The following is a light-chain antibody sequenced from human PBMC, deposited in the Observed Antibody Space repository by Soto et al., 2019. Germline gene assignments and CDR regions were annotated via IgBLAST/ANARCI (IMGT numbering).Light chain of an antibody. V-gene: IGLV2-14*03. CDR3: ASYTTSNTPWV. Sequence: QSALTQPASVSESPGQSITISCTGTSSDVGGYKYVSWYQQHPGKAPKLMIYDVSYRPSGVPNRFSGSKSGNTASLTISGFQVEAGGDYYFASYTTSNTPWVHCGETTLTVL. CDR1: SSDVGGYKY. J-gene: IGLJ3*02. CDR2: DVS.